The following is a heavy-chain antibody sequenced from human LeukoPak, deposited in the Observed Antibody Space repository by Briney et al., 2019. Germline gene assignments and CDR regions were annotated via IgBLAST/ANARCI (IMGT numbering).Heavy chain of an antibody. CDR2: IRYDGSNK. CDR1: GFTFSSYG. J-gene: IGHJ4*02. V-gene: IGHV3-30*02. D-gene: IGHD2-21*01. Sequence: GGSLRLSCAASGFTFSSYGMHWVRQAPGKGLEWVTFIRYDGSNKFYADSVKGRFTVSRDNSKNTPYLQMNSLRGEDSAVYYCATHMGYFDYWGQGTLVTVSS. CDR3: ATHMGYFDY.